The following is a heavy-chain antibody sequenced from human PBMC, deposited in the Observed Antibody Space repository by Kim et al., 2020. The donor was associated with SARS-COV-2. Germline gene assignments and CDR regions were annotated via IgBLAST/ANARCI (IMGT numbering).Heavy chain of an antibody. Sequence: SETLSLTCTFSGGSISSYYWSWIRQPPGKGLEWIGYIYYSGSTNYNPSLKSRVTISVDTSKNQFSLKLSSVTAADTAVYYCARIPYCSSTSCPLPVYWGQGALVTVSS. D-gene: IGHD2-2*01. CDR3: ARIPYCSSTSCPLPVY. CDR2: IYYSGST. J-gene: IGHJ4*02. V-gene: IGHV4-59*08. CDR1: GGSISSYY.